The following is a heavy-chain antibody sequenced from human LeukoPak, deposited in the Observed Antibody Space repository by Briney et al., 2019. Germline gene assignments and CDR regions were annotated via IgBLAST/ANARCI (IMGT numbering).Heavy chain of an antibody. CDR2: IYYSGST. Sequence: PSETLSLTCTVSGGSISSSSYSWGWIRQPPGKGLEWIGRIYYSGSTYYNPSLKSRVTISVDTSKNQFSLKLSSVTAADTAVYYCARLLGYCSSTSCYKRGDYWGQGTLVTVSS. CDR1: GGSISSSSYS. J-gene: IGHJ4*02. CDR3: ARLLGYCSSTSCYKRGDY. V-gene: IGHV4-39*01. D-gene: IGHD2-2*02.